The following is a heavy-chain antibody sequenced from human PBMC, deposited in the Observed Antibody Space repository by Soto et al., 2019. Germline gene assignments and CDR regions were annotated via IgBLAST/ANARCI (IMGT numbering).Heavy chain of an antibody. J-gene: IGHJ4*02. CDR2: ISSSSSTI. V-gene: IGHV3-48*02. D-gene: IGHD3-22*01. CDR1: GFTFSSYS. CDR3: ARERYGYDSSGYPFDY. Sequence: EGSLRLSCAASGFTFSSYSMNWVRQAPGKGLEWVSYISSSSSTIYYADSVKGRFTISRDNAKNSLYLQMNSLRDEDTAVYYCARERYGYDSSGYPFDYWGQGTLVTVSS.